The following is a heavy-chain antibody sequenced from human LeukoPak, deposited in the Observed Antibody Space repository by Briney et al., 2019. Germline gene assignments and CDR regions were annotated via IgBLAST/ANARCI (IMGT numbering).Heavy chain of an antibody. V-gene: IGHV2-70*04. CDR3: ARMAPAAAGTGYFDY. Sequence: SGPALVKPTQTLTLTCTFSGFSLSTSGMRVSWIRQPPGKALEWIARIAWDDDKFYSTSLKTRLTNSKVTSKNQVVITMTNMDPVDTATYYCARMAPAAAGTGYFDYWGQGTLVTVSS. D-gene: IGHD6-13*01. CDR1: GFSLSTSGMR. J-gene: IGHJ4*02. CDR2: IAWDDDK.